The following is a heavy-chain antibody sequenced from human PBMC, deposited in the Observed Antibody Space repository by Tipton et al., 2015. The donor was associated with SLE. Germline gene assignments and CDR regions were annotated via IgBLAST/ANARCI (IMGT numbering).Heavy chain of an antibody. D-gene: IGHD2-2*01. V-gene: IGHV4-34*01. CDR2: INHSGST. CDR1: GGSFSGYY. CDR3: ARERPRPGYCSSTSCYGGSGAFDI. J-gene: IGHJ3*02. Sequence: TLSLTCAVYGGSFSGYYWSWIRQPPGKGLEWIGEINHSGSTNYNPSLKSRVTISVDTSKNQFSLKLSSVTAADTAVYYCARERPRPGYCSSTSCYGGSGAFDIWGQGTMVTVSS.